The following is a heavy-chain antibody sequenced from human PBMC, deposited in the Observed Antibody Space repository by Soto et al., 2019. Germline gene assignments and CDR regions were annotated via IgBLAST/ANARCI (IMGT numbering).Heavy chain of an antibody. CDR2: ISYSGAT. CDR3: AEGSGSYQEHWFDP. CDR1: GASISGYH. V-gene: IGHV4-59*08. Sequence: PSETLSLTCTVSGASISGYHWSWIRQFPGKGLECLGYISYSGATNYNPSLKSRVTMSVDTSKNQFSLQLNSVTAADTAVYYCAEGSGSYQEHWFDPWGQGTLVTVSS. J-gene: IGHJ5*02. D-gene: IGHD3-10*01.